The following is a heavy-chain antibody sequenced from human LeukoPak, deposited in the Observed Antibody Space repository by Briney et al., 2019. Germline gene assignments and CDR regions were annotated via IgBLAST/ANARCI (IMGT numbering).Heavy chain of an antibody. CDR2: IYYSGST. CDR3: ARQDHFWSGFAFDI. D-gene: IGHD3-3*01. J-gene: IGHJ3*02. CDR1: GGSISSSSYY. Sequence: SETLSLICTVSGGSISSSSYYWGWIRQPPGKGLEWIGSIYYSGSTYYNPSLKSRVTISVDTSKNQFSLKLSSVTAADTAVYYCARQDHFWSGFAFDIWGQGTMVTVSS. V-gene: IGHV4-39*01.